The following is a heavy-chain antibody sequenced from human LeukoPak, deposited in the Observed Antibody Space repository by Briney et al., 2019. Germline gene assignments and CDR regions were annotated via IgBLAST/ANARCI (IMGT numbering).Heavy chain of an antibody. V-gene: IGHV1-69*13. CDR1: GGTFSSYA. CDR3: ARDRRSGYSYGFDY. J-gene: IGHJ4*02. CDR2: IIPIFGTA. Sequence: GASVKVSCKASGGTFSSYAISWVRQAPGQGLEWVGGIIPIFGTANYAQKFQGRVTITADESTSTAYMELSSLRSEDTAVYYCARDRRSGYSYGFDYWGQGTLVTVSS. D-gene: IGHD5-18*01.